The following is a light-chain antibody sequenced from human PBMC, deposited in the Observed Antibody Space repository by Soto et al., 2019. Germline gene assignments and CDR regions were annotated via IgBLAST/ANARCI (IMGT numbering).Light chain of an antibody. J-gene: IGLJ1*01. CDR1: SNDVGSYNL. Sequence: QSVLAQPASVSGSPGQSIAISCAGTSNDVGSYNLVSWYQHHPGKAPKLMIYGGSKRPSGVSDRFSGSKSGNTASLTISGLQAEDEADHYCCSFAGNSNYVFGTGTKVTVL. CDR3: CSFAGNSNYV. V-gene: IGLV2-23*01. CDR2: GGS.